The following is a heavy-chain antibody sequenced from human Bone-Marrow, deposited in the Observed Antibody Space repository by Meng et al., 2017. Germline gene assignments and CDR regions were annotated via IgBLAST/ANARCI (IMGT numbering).Heavy chain of an antibody. J-gene: IGHJ4*02. V-gene: IGHV4-39*07. D-gene: IGHD6-13*01. Sequence: SETLSLSCTVSGGSISSSSYYWGWIRQPPGKGLEWIGSIYYSGSTYYNPSLKSRVTISVDTSKNQFSLKLSSVAAADTAVYYCARNRRAYGAGTHDYWARERWSPSPQ. CDR1: GGSISSSSYY. CDR3: ARNRRAYGAGTHDY. CDR2: IYYSGST.